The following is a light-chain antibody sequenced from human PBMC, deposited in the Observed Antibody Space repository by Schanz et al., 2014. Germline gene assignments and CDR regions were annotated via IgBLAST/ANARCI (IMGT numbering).Light chain of an antibody. CDR1: SSNIGAGYD. CDR2: SNS. CDR3: SSYTSSSTRV. Sequence: QSVLTQPPSVSGDPGQRVTISCTGSSSNIGAGYDVHWYQQLPGTAPKLLIYSNSNRPSGVPDRFSGSKSGTSASLAITGLQAEDEADYYCSSYTSSSTRVFGGGTKLTVL. J-gene: IGLJ3*02. V-gene: IGLV1-40*01.